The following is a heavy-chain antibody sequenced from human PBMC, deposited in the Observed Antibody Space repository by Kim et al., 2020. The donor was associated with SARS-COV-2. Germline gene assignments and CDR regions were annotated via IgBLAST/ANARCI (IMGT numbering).Heavy chain of an antibody. CDR3: TAKSLWPASVIDY. V-gene: IGHV1-24*01. CDR1: GDSLTKFS. J-gene: IGHJ4*02. CDR2: FEPEDGET. D-gene: IGHD3-10*01. Sequence: ASVKVSCKVSGDSLTKFSMHWVRQAPGKGLEWMGGFEPEDGETIYAQKFQDRVTMTEDTSTETAYMKLSSLRSEDTAVYFCTAKSLWPASVIDYWGQGTLVTVSS.